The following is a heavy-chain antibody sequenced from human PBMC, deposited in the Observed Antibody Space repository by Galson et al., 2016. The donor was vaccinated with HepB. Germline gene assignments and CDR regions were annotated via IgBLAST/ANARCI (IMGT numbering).Heavy chain of an antibody. V-gene: IGHV3-7*01. CDR1: GFTFSSNW. J-gene: IGHJ1*01. CDR2: IKQDGSEK. CDR3: ARRYNDYEQNWDEYFQH. D-gene: IGHD5-12*01. Sequence: SLRLSCAASGFTFSSNWMAWVRQAPGRGLGWVANIKQDGSEKYYVDSVKGRFTITRDNAKNSLYLQMNSLRAEDTAVYYCARRYNDYEQNWDEYFQHWGQGTLVTVSS.